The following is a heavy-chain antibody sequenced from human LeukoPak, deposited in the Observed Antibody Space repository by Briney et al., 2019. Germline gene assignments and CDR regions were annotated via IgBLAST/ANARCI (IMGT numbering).Heavy chain of an antibody. V-gene: IGHV4-59*01. Sequence: SETLSLTCTVSGGSISSYYWSWIQQPPGKGLEWIGYIYYSGSTNYNPSLKSRVTISVDTSKNQFSLKLSSVTAADTAVYYCARGAYGGNSALFDYWGQGTLVTVSS. D-gene: IGHD4-23*01. CDR2: IYYSGST. CDR3: ARGAYGGNSALFDY. CDR1: GGSISSYY. J-gene: IGHJ4*02.